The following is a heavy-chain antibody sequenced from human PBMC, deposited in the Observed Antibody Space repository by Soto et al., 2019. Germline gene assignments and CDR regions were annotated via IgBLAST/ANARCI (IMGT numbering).Heavy chain of an antibody. CDR1: GGTFSSYA. V-gene: IGHV1-69*13. D-gene: IGHD1-26*01. CDR2: VIPIFGTA. CDR3: ARDPYGGATPDY. J-gene: IGHJ4*02. Sequence: GASVKVSCKASGGTFSSYAISWVRQAPGQGLEWMGGVIPIFGTANYAQKFQGRVTITADESTSTAYMELSSLRSEDTAVYYCARDPYGGATPDYWGQGTLVTVSS.